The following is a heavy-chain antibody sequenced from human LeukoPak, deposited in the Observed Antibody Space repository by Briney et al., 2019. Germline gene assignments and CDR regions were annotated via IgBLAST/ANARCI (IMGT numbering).Heavy chain of an antibody. Sequence: PGSSLRLSCGASGFXFSSYGMHWVRQAPGKGLEWVAVIWYDGSNKYYADSVKGRFTISRDNSKNTLYLQMNSLRAEDTAVYYCARGRGSTAGLFDYWGQGTLVTVSS. CDR3: ARGRGSTAGLFDY. D-gene: IGHD5-12*01. V-gene: IGHV3-33*01. CDR2: IWYDGSNK. J-gene: IGHJ4*02. CDR1: GFXFSSYG.